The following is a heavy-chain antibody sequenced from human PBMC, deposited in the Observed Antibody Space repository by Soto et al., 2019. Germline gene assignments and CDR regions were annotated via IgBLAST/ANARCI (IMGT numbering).Heavy chain of an antibody. Sequence: SVKVSCKASGGTFSSYAISWVRQAPGQGLEWMGGIIPIFGTANYAQKFQGRVTITADESTSTAYMELSSLRSEDTAVYYCARQVYSGSYLGFDYWGQGTLVTVSS. D-gene: IGHD1-26*01. J-gene: IGHJ4*02. CDR3: ARQVYSGSYLGFDY. CDR2: IIPIFGTA. V-gene: IGHV1-69*13. CDR1: GGTFSSYA.